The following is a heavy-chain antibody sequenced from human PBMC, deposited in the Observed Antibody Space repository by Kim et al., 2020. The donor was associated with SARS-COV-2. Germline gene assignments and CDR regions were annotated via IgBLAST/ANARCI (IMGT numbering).Heavy chain of an antibody. CDR2: IYYSGST. D-gene: IGHD1-26*01. J-gene: IGHJ5*02. Sequence: SETLSLTCTVSGGSISSYYWSWIRQPPGKGLEWIGYIYYSGSTNYNPSLKSRVTISVDTSKNQFSLKLSSVTAADTAVYYCARSRSGSYGANWFAPWGQGTLVTGSS. V-gene: IGHV4-59*08. CDR1: GGSISSYY. CDR3: ARSRSGSYGANWFAP.